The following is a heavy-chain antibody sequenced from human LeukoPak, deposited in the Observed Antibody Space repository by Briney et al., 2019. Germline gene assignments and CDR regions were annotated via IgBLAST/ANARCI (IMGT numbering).Heavy chain of an antibody. V-gene: IGHV3-20*04. CDR2: INWNSGST. Sequence: RPWGSLRLSCAASGFTFDDYGLSWVRQAPGKGLEWVSGINWNSGSTGYADSVKGRFTISRDNAKNSLYLQMNSLRAEDTALYYCARVTYYDSLYYFDYWGQGTLVTVSS. D-gene: IGHD5-12*01. CDR3: ARVTYYDSLYYFDY. J-gene: IGHJ4*02. CDR1: GFTFDDYG.